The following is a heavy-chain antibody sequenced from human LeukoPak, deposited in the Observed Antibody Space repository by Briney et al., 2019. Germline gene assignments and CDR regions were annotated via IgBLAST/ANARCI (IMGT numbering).Heavy chain of an antibody. CDR1: GFTFSSYA. D-gene: IGHD5-18*01. CDR3: ATYRQVKLPFEA. V-gene: IGHV3-30*04. CDR2: ISYDGSNK. Sequence: GGSLRLSCAASGFTFSSYAMHWVRQAPGKGLEWVAVISYDGSNKYYADSVKGRFTTSRDNSRSTLFLQMNSLRGEDTAIYYCATYRQVKLPFEAWGQGTLVTVSS. J-gene: IGHJ5*02.